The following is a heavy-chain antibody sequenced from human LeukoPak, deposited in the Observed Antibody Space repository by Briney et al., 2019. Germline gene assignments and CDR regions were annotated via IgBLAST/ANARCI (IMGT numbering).Heavy chain of an antibody. Sequence: SVKVSCKASVGTFISYAISWVRQAPGQGLEWMGGIIPIFGTANYAQKFQGRVTITADESTSTAYKELSSLRSEDTAVYYCASPYCSSTSCYTSSYGMDGWGQGTTVTVSS. D-gene: IGHD2-2*02. J-gene: IGHJ6*02. CDR2: IIPIFGTA. V-gene: IGHV1-69*13. CDR3: ASPYCSSTSCYTSSYGMDG. CDR1: VGTFISYA.